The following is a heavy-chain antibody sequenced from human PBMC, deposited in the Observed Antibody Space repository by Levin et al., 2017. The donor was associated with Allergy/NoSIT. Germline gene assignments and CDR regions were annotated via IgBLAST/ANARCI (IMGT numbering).Heavy chain of an antibody. CDR1: GGTFSSYA. CDR2: IIPIFGTA. V-gene: IGHV1-69*13. D-gene: IGHD2-2*01. CDR3: ARMAWDDREPAAYYYGMDV. J-gene: IGHJ6*02. Sequence: ASVKVSCKASGGTFSSYAISWVRQAPGQGLEWMGGIIPIFGTANYAQKFQGRVTITADESTSTAYMELSSLRSEDTAVYYCARMAWDDREPAAYYYGMDVWGQGTTVTVSS.